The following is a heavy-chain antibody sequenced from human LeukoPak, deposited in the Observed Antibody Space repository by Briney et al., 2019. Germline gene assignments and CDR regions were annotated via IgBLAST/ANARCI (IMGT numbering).Heavy chain of an antibody. Sequence: GGSLRLSCAASGFTFSTYGMHWVRQAPGKGLEWVAVIWYDRNTKYYTDSVKGRFTISRDNSKNTLYLQMNSLRAEDTAIYYCAKAALRYQLLSSLDYWGQGTLVTVSS. CDR3: AKAALRYQLLSSLDY. V-gene: IGHV3-33*06. CDR1: GFTFSTYG. J-gene: IGHJ4*02. CDR2: IWYDRNTK. D-gene: IGHD2-2*01.